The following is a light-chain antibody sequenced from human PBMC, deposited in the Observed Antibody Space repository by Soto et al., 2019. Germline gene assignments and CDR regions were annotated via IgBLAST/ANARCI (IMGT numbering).Light chain of an antibody. CDR1: QSISSW. Sequence: GDRVTITCRASQSISSWLAWYQRKPGKAPKLLIYDASSLESGVPSRFSGSGSGTEFTLTISSLQPDDFATYYCQQYNSYSSTFGQGTKVDIK. V-gene: IGKV1-5*01. CDR3: QQYNSYSST. CDR2: DAS. J-gene: IGKJ1*01.